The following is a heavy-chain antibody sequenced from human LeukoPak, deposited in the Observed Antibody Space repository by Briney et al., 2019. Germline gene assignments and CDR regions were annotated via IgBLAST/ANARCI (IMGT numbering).Heavy chain of an antibody. V-gene: IGHV4-34*11. Sequence: SETLSLTCAVYGGSFRGYYRSWIRQPPGKGLEWVGSLFYSGNMYYSPSLKSRVAISVDTSKNQFSLTLNSVTAADTAVYYCARENIVSTRDFDCWGQGTLVAVSP. D-gene: IGHD5/OR15-5a*01. J-gene: IGHJ4*02. CDR1: GGSFRGYY. CDR2: LFYSGNM. CDR3: ARENIVSTRDFDC.